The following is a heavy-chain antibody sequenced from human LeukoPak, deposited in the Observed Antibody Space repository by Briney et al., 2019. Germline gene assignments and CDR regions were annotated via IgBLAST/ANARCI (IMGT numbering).Heavy chain of an antibody. CDR3: GFSEGDF. CDR2: IFPGWGV. CDR1: GGSISEGNHF. V-gene: IGHV4-61*02. J-gene: IGHJ4*02. D-gene: IGHD6-25*01. Sequence: SETLSLTCTVSGGSISEGNHFWTWIRQPAGKGLEWIGRIFPGWGVNYNPSLESRLTLSIDTSKNQFSLELTSVTAADTAMYFCGFSEGDFWGQGALVTVSS.